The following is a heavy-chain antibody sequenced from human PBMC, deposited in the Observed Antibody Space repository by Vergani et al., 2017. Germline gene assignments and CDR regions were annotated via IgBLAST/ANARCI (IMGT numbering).Heavy chain of an antibody. CDR3: ARGEQLEVWFDP. CDR1: GGSISSYY. D-gene: IGHD6-6*01. V-gene: IGHV4-59*01. Sequence: QVQLQESGPGLVKPSETLSLTCTVSGGSISSYYWSWIRQPPGKGLEWIGYIYYSGSTNYNPSLKSRVTISVDTSKNPFSLKLRAVTAADTAMYCCARGEQLEVWFDPWGQGTLVTVSS. CDR2: IYYSGST. J-gene: IGHJ5*02.